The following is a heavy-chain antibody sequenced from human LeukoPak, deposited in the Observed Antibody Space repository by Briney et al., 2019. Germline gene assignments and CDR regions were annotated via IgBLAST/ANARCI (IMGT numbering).Heavy chain of an antibody. V-gene: IGHV3-30*18. Sequence: GGSLRLSCAASRFTFNLYDMHWVRQAPGKGLEWVAVISYDGSNKYYADSVKGRFTVSRDNSKHTLYLQMNSLSTEDTAVYYCAKARRDGYYFDYWGQGTLVTVFS. J-gene: IGHJ4*02. D-gene: IGHD5-24*01. CDR3: AKARRDGYYFDY. CDR1: RFTFNLYD. CDR2: ISYDGSNK.